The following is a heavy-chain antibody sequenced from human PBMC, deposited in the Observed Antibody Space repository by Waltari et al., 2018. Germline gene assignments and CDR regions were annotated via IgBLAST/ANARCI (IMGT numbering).Heavy chain of an antibody. D-gene: IGHD6-6*01. CDR3: AISSSGGNYFDY. V-gene: IGHV4-31*03. Sequence: QVHLQESGPGLVKPSQTLSLTCSISDDSINTGPFYFTWIRQYPGKGLEWIGYVDNTGSPSYNPSLRSRFSISVDTSRRHFSLILMSVTAADTASYFCAISSSGGNYFDYWGRGTLVTVSS. CDR2: VDNTGSP. J-gene: IGHJ4*02. CDR1: DDSINTGPFY.